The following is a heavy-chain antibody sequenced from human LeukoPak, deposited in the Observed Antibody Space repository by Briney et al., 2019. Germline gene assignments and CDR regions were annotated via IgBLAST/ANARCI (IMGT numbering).Heavy chain of an antibody. J-gene: IGHJ6*02. V-gene: IGHV1-18*01. CDR3: ARDPLTSTWSPYYFTLDV. D-gene: IGHD6-13*01. CDR1: GYSFTSYA. Sequence: EASVKVSCKASGYSFTSYAYNWVRQAPGQGLEWMGWISAYDGGTKYAQDLQGRVTMTTDTSTRTAYMELTRLTSDDTAVYYCARDPLTSTWSPYYFTLDVWGQGTTVSVSS. CDR2: ISAYDGGT.